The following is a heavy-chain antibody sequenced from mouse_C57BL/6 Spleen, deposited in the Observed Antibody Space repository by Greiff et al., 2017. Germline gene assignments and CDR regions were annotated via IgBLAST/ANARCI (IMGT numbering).Heavy chain of an antibody. CDR3: TRETTVVDFDY. J-gene: IGHJ2*01. D-gene: IGHD1-1*01. CDR1: GYTFTDYE. V-gene: IGHV1-15*01. Sequence: VQLVESGAELVRPGASVTLSCKASGYTFTDYEMHWVKQTPVHGLEWIGAIDPETGGTAYNQKFKGKAILTADKSSSTAYMELRSLTSEDSAVYYCTRETTVVDFDYWGQGTTLTVSS. CDR2: IDPETGGT.